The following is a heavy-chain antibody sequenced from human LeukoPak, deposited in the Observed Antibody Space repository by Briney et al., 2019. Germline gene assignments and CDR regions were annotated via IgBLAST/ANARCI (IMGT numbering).Heavy chain of an antibody. CDR2: IKQDGSEK. J-gene: IGHJ3*01. CDR1: GFTFSSYW. CDR3: ARGPGRSNAFDF. D-gene: IGHD3-10*01. Sequence: PGGSLRLSCAASGFTFSSYWMSWVRQTPGKGLEWVANIKQDGSEKYYVDSVEGRFTISRDNGKNSLYLQMNSLRAEDTAVYYCARGPGRSNAFDFWGQGTMVTVSS. V-gene: IGHV3-7*01.